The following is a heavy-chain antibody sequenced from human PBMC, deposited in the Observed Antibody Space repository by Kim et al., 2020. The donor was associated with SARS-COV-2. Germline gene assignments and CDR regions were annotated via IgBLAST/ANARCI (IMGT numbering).Heavy chain of an antibody. V-gene: IGHV3-7*01. D-gene: IGHD2-21*01. CDR1: GFSFSGSW. J-gene: IGHJ4*02. Sequence: GGSLRLSCAASGFSFSGSWMTWVRQAPGKGLEWVANIKPDGTAKFYVDSVKGRFTISRDKAENSLFLQMNSLRADDTAVYYCARGNSVTLWGQGTLVTVS. CDR3: ARGNSVTL. CDR2: IKPDGTAK.